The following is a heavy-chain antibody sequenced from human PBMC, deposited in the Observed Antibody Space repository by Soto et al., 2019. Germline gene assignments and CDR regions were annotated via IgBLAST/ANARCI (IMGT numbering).Heavy chain of an antibody. V-gene: IGHV2-70*01. CDR3: SRTPRNPLLAAAGPSYYYYHGIDG. CDR1: GFSLSTSGMC. Sequence: SGPTLVNPTQTLTLTCTFSGFSLSTSGMCVSWIRQPPGKALEWLALIDWDDDKYYSTSLKTRLTISKDTSKNQVVLTMTNMDPVDTAKYYCSRTPRNPLLAAAGPSYYYYHGIDGWRQGTTVTVSS. CDR2: IDWDDDK. D-gene: IGHD6-13*01. J-gene: IGHJ6*02.